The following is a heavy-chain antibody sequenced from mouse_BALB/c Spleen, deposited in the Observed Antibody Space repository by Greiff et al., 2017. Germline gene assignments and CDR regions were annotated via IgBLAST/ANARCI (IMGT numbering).Heavy chain of an antibody. J-gene: IGHJ3*01. V-gene: IGHV5-9-4*01. D-gene: IGHD2-4*01. CDR2: ISSGGSYT. CDR3: AREGDDYDKFAY. Sequence: EVQVVESGGGLVKPGGSLKLSCAASGFTFSSYAMSWVRQSPEKRLEWVAEISSGGSYTYYPDTVTGRFTISRDNAKNTLYLEMSSLRSEDTAMYYCAREGDDYDKFAYWGQGTLVTVSA. CDR1: GFTFSSYA.